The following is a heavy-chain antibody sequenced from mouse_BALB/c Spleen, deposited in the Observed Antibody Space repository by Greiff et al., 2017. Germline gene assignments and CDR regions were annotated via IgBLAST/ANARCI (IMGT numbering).Heavy chain of an antibody. CDR2: ISSGGST. D-gene: IGHD2-2*01. CDR3: ARGGGMVTTWDY. Sequence: EVKLVESGGGLVKPGGSLKLSCAASGFTFSSYAMSWVRQTPEKRLEWVASISSGGSTYYPDSVKGRFTISRDNARNILYLQMSSLRSEDTAMYYCARGGGMVTTWDYWGQGTTLTVSS. CDR1: GFTFSSYA. V-gene: IGHV5-6-5*01. J-gene: IGHJ2*01.